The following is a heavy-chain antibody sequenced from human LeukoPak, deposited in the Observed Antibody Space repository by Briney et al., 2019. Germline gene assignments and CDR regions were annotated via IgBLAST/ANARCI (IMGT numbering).Heavy chain of an antibody. D-gene: IGHD2/OR15-2a*01. CDR1: GFTSSSYG. CDR3: KKDFLRQGRYYYYGMDV. V-gene: IGHV3-30*18. Sequence: TGGSLRLSCAASGFTSSSYGMHWVRQAPGKGLEWVAVISYDGSNKYYADSVKGRFTISRDNSKNTLYLQMNSLRAEDTAVYYWKKDFLRQGRYYYYGMDVWAKGPRSPSP. J-gene: IGHJ6*02. CDR2: ISYDGSNK.